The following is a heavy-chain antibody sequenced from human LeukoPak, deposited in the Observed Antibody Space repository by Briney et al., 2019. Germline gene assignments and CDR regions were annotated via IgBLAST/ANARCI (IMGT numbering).Heavy chain of an antibody. CDR2: IYYSGST. CDR3: ARALELRGYYMDV. CDR1: GVSISSYY. V-gene: IGHV4-59*01. D-gene: IGHD1-7*01. J-gene: IGHJ6*03. Sequence: SETLSLTCTVSGVSISSYYWSWVRQPPGKGLEWVGYIYYSGSTNYNPSLKSRVTISVDTSKNQFSLKLRSVTAADTAVYYCARALELRGYYMDVWGKGTTVTLSS.